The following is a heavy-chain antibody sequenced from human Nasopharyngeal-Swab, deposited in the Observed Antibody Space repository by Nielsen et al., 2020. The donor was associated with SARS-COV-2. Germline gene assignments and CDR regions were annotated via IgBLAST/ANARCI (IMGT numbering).Heavy chain of an antibody. CDR3: AKIVVVPAARVFSYYYYMDV. CDR2: IYYSGST. Sequence: SETLSLTCTVSGGSISSGGYYWSWIRQHPGKGLEWIGYIYYSGSTNYNPSLKSRVTISVDTSKNQISLKLSSVTAADTAVYYCAKIVVVPAARVFSYYYYMDVWGKGTTVTVSS. J-gene: IGHJ6*03. D-gene: IGHD2-2*01. CDR1: GGSISSGGYY. V-gene: IGHV4-61*08.